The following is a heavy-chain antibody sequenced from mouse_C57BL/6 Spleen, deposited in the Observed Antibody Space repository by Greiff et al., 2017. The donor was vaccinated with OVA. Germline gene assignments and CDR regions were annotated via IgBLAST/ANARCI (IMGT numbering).Heavy chain of an antibody. D-gene: IGHD4-1*01. CDR3: ARELTGTEKRYFDY. V-gene: IGHV1-50*01. CDR2: IDPSDSYT. CDR1: GYTFTSYW. J-gene: IGHJ2*01. Sequence: QVQLQQPGAELVKPGASVKLSCKASGYTFTSYWMQWVKQRPGPGLEWFGEIDPSDSYTNYNQKFKGKATLTVDTSSSTAYMQLSSLTSEDSAVYYCARELTGTEKRYFDYWGQGTTLTVSS.